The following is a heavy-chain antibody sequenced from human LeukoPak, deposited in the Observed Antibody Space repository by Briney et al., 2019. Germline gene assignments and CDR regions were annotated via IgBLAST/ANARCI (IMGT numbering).Heavy chain of an antibody. Sequence: GGSLRLSCAASGFTFSEYWMHWVRQAPGKGLEWVSRINSDGSRITYADSAKGRFTISRDNAKNTLYLQRNRLRVEDTAVYYCASSPVITRDWGQGTLGTVSS. V-gene: IGHV3-74*01. D-gene: IGHD3-22*01. CDR1: GFTFSEYW. J-gene: IGHJ4*02. CDR2: INSDGSRI. CDR3: ASSPVITRD.